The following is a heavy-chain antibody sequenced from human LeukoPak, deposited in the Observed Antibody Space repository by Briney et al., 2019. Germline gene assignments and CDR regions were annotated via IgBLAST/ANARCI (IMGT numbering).Heavy chain of an antibody. J-gene: IGHJ4*02. CDR3: AREVDTESSLTH. Sequence: GGSLRLSCAASGFTFSSYSMNWVRQAPGKGLEWVSSISSSSSYIYYADSVKGRFTISRDNAKNSLYLQMNSLRAEDTAVYYCAREVDTESSLTHWGQGTLVTVSS. CDR1: GFTFSSYS. CDR2: ISSSSSYI. D-gene: IGHD5-18*01. V-gene: IGHV3-21*01.